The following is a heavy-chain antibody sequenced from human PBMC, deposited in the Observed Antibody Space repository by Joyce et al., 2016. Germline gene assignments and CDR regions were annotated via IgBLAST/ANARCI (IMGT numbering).Heavy chain of an antibody. CDR2: IIPFFGAA. CDR1: GGAFSNFT. Sequence: QVLLVQSGATVKRPGSSLEVSCKSSGGAFSNFTVNWVRQAPRQRLEWMGGIIPFFGAAKYAEHFQGRVTLTADLSTRTAFMELSSLTSADTAVYYCARGGTSSDHFFFYTLDIWGPGTTVIVSS. V-gene: IGHV1-69*12. J-gene: IGHJ6*02. CDR3: ARGGTSSDHFFFYTLDI. D-gene: IGHD1-14*01.